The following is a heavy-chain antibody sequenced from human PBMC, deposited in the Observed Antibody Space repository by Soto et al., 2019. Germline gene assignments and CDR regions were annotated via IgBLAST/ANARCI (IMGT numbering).Heavy chain of an antibody. J-gene: IGHJ1*01. CDR1: GYTFTSYG. Sequence: SVKVSFKASGYTFTSYGISWVRQAPGQGLEWMGWISAYNGNTNYAQKLQGRVTMTTDTSTSTAYMELRSLRSDDTAVYYCARYASAAADPEYFQHWGQGTLVT. V-gene: IGHV1-18*01. D-gene: IGHD6-13*01. CDR3: ARYASAAADPEYFQH. CDR2: ISAYNGNT.